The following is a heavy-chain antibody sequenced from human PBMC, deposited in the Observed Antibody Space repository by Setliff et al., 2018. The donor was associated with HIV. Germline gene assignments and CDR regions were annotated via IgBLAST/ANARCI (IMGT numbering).Heavy chain of an antibody. V-gene: IGHV1-2*06. Sequence: GASVKVSCKTSGYAFSDYSIHWVRQAPGQGLEWVGRINPDSRGTNYAQTFQGRVTMTRDTSANTAYMELSRLRSDDTAVFYCARGVKGIATTGKYYFDYWGQGTLVTVS. CDR2: INPDSRGT. CDR1: GYAFSDYS. CDR3: ARGVKGIATTGKYYFDY. J-gene: IGHJ4*02. D-gene: IGHD6-13*01.